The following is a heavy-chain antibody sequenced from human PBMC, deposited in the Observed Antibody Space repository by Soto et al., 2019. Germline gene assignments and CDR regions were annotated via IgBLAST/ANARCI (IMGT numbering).Heavy chain of an antibody. CDR3: ARGTDYADLGNAEYFHP. CDR1: GFTFRTYG. CDR2: ISKDGTST. V-gene: IGHV3-30*03. Sequence: QVQLVESGGGVVQPGRSLRLSCAASGFTFRTYGIHWVRQAPGKGLEWVALISKDGTSTYYADSVRGRFTTSRDNSQNKVFLQMNSLRPEDTAIDFCARGTDYADLGNAEYFHPWGQGTLVTVSS. D-gene: IGHD4-17*01. J-gene: IGHJ1*01.